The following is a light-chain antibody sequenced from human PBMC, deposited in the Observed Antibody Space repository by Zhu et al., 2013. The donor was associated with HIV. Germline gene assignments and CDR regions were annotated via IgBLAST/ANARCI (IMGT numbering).Light chain of an antibody. J-gene: IGLJ3*02. CDR2: DNN. CDR1: SSNIGNNY. CDR3: ATWDDTLRTGV. Sequence: QSVMTQPPSVSAAPGQKVTISCSGSSSNIGNNYVSWYQHLPGRGPKLLISDNNKRPSGIPDRFSGSKSGTSATLAITGLQTGDEGDYFCATWDDTLRTGVFGGGTELTVL. V-gene: IGLV1-51*01.